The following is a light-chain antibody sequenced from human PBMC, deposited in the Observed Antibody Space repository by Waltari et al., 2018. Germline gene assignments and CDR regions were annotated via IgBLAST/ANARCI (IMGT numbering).Light chain of an antibody. V-gene: IGKV3-15*01. CDR1: QGVRGF. Sequence: EPVLTPSPVTLSVSPGERVALSCRASQGVRGFLAWYQQKPGQGPRLLVYDIPTRATGIPARFSGSGSETEFTLTISGLQSEDFAVYYCQQYGSWPLTFGGGTKVDLK. CDR3: QQYGSWPLT. J-gene: IGKJ4*01. CDR2: DIP.